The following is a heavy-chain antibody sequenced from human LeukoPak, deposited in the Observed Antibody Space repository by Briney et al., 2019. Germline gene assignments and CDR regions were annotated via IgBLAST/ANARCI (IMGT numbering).Heavy chain of an antibody. D-gene: IGHD3-10*01. Sequence: SETLSLTCAVYGGSFSGYYWSWIRQPPGKGLEWIGEINHSGSTNYNPSLKSRVTISVDTSKNQFSLKLSSVTAADTAVYYCARLNYYGSGDNWGQGTLVTVSS. V-gene: IGHV4-34*01. CDR2: INHSGST. CDR3: ARLNYYGSGDN. CDR1: GGSFSGYY. J-gene: IGHJ4*02.